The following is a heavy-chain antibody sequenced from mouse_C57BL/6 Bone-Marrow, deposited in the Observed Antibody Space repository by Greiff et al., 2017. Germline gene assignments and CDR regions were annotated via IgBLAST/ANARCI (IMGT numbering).Heavy chain of an antibody. CDR2: IYPGNSDT. J-gene: IGHJ3*01. CDR3: QVYYYGKAWFAY. V-gene: IGHV1-5*01. Sequence: EVQGVEPGTVLARPGASVKMSCKTSGYTFTSYWMHWVKQRPGQGLEWIGAIYPGNSDTSYNQKFKGKAKLTAVTSASTAYMELSSLTNADSAVFCCQVYYYGKAWFAYWGQGTLVTVSA. CDR1: GYTFTSYW. D-gene: IGHD1-1*01.